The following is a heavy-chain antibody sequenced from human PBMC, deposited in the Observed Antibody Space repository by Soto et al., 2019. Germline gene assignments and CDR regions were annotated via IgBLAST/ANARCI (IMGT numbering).Heavy chain of an antibody. D-gene: IGHD5-12*01. Sequence: SQTLSLTCAVSGDSVSSNSDSWNWIRQSPSRGLEWLGRTYYRSKWYNEYAVSVKSRITINPDTSKNQFSLQLNSVTPEDTAVYYCARGKDGSIDYWGQGTLVTVPS. J-gene: IGHJ4*02. CDR2: TYYRSKWYN. CDR1: GDSVSSNSDS. V-gene: IGHV6-1*01. CDR3: ARGKDGSIDY.